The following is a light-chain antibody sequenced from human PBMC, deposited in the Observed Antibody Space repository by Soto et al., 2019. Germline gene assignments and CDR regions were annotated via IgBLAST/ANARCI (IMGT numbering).Light chain of an antibody. CDR3: QQSYSTPMYT. CDR1: QSISSY. J-gene: IGKJ2*01. Sequence: DIQMTQSPSSLSSSVGDRVTITCRASQSISSYLNWYQQKPGKAPKFLIYAASSLQSGFPSRFSGSGSGTDFTLTISSLQPEDFATYYCQQSYSTPMYTFGQGTKLEIK. CDR2: AAS. V-gene: IGKV1-39*01.